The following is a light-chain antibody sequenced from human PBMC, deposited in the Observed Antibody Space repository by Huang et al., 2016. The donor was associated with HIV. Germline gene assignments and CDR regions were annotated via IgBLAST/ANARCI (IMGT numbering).Light chain of an antibody. Sequence: DIVMTQSPDSLAVSLGEAATLTCRSSQSVLSSATNKNYLAWFQQKSGQSPKLLMFGASTREAGVPDRFSGSRSGTHFTLTINNVKTEDVAIYYCQQYYTSPQTFGPGTRVEI. J-gene: IGKJ1*01. V-gene: IGKV4-1*01. CDR2: GAS. CDR3: QQYYTSPQT. CDR1: QSVLSSATNKNY.